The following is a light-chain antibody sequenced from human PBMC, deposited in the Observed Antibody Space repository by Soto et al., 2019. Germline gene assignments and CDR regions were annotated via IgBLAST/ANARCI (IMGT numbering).Light chain of an antibody. Sequence: QSVLTQPPSVSAAPGQKVTISCSGSSSNIGNNYVSWYQQLPGTAPKLLNYENNKRPSGIPDRFSGSKSGTSATLGITGLQTGDEADYYCGTWDSSLSVGVFGGGTKVTVL. CDR1: SSNIGNNY. J-gene: IGLJ3*02. CDR2: ENN. CDR3: GTWDSSLSVGV. V-gene: IGLV1-51*02.